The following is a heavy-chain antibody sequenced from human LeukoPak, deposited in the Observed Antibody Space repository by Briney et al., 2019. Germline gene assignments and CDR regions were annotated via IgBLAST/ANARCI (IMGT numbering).Heavy chain of an antibody. D-gene: IGHD3-9*01. V-gene: IGHV4-61*02. CDR1: GGSISSGSYY. CDR3: ARGRVLRYFDWENAFDI. CDR2: IYTSGST. Sequence: SETLSLTCTVSGGSISSGSYYWSWIRQPAGKGLEWIGRIYTSGSTNYNPSLKSRVTISVDTSKNQFSLKLSSVTAADTAVYYCARGRVLRYFDWENAFDIWGQGTMVTVSS. J-gene: IGHJ3*02.